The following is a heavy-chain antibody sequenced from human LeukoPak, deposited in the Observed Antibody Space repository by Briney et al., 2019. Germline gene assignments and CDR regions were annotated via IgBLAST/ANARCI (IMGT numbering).Heavy chain of an antibody. V-gene: IGHV4-59*11. D-gene: IGHD5-24*01. CDR1: GGSTSSHY. CDR2: IYYSGST. CDR3: ARDLGGDGYNSPAFDI. Sequence: PSETLSLTCTVSGGSTSSHYWSWIRQPPGKGLEWIGNIYYSGSTNYNPSLKSRVTISVDTSKNQFSLKLSSVTAADTAVYYCARDLGGDGYNSPAFDIWGQGTMVTVSS. J-gene: IGHJ3*02.